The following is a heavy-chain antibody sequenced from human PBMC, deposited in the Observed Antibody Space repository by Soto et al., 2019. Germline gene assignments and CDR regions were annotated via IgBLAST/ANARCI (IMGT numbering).Heavy chain of an antibody. V-gene: IGHV3-21*01. CDR1: GFTFSSYS. Sequence: KTGGSLRLSCAASGFTFSSYSMNWVRQAPGKGLEWVSSISSSSSYIYYADSVKGRFTISRDNAKNSLYLQMNSLRAEDTAVYYCARGGYFKNAFDIWGQGTMVTVS. D-gene: IGHD3-22*01. CDR3: ARGGYFKNAFDI. J-gene: IGHJ3*02. CDR2: ISSSSSYI.